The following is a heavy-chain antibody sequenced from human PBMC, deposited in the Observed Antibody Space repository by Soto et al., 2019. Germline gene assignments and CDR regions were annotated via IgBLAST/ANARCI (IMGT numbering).Heavy chain of an antibody. J-gene: IGHJ6*02. CDR2: INSDGSST. D-gene: IGHD3-22*01. CDR1: GFTFSSYS. Sequence: PGGSLRLSCAASGFTFSSYSMNWVRQAPGKGLEWVSSINSDGSSTSYADSVKGRFTISRDNAKNTLYLQMNSLRAEDTAVYYCARFRYDSSGYPPYGMDVWGQGTTVTVSS. V-gene: IGHV3-74*01. CDR3: ARFRYDSSGYPPYGMDV.